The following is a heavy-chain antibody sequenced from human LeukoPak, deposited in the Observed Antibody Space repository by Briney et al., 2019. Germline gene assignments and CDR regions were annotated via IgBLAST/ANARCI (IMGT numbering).Heavy chain of an antibody. D-gene: IGHD3-22*01. CDR3: ARDVHYYDSSGYYYRGPSDY. J-gene: IGHJ4*01. CDR1: GYTFTSYG. CDR2: ISAYNGNT. Sequence: ASVKVSCKASGYTFTSYGISWVRQAPGQGLEWMGWISAYNGNTNYAQKLQGRVTMTTDTSTSTAYMELRSLRSDDTAVYYCARDVHYYDSSGYYYRGPSDYWGHGTLVTVSS. V-gene: IGHV1-18*01.